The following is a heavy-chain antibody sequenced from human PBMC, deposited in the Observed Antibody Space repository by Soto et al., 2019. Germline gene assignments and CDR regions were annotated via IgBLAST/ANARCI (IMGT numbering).Heavy chain of an antibody. CDR2: INPNSGGT. V-gene: IGHV1-2*04. D-gene: IGHD3-22*01. J-gene: IGHJ3*02. CDR1: GYTFTGYY. CDR3: ARSTSTYYYDSSGYYLDDAFDI. Sequence: ASVKVSCKASGYTFTGYYMHWVRQAPGQGLEWMGWINPNSGGTNYAQKFQGWVTMTRDTSISTAYMELSRLRSDDTAVYYCARSTSTYYYDSSGYYLDDAFDIWGQGTMVTVSS.